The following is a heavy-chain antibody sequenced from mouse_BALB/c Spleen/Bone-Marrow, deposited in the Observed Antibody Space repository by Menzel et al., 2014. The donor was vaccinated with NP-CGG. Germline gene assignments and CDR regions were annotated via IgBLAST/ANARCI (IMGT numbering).Heavy chain of an antibody. J-gene: IGHJ1*01. Sequence: VQLQPSGAELVKPGASVKLSCTASGFNIKDTYMHWVKQRPEQGLEWIGRIDPANGNTKYDPKFQGKATITADTSSNTAYLQLSSLTSEDTAVYYCARGGTTATWYFDVWGAGTTVTVSS. CDR2: IDPANGNT. V-gene: IGHV14-3*02. CDR1: GFNIKDTY. CDR3: ARGGTTATWYFDV. D-gene: IGHD1-2*01.